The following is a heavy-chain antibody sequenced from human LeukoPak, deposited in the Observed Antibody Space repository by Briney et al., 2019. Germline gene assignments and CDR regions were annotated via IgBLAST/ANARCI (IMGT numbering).Heavy chain of an antibody. Sequence: PGGSLRLSCAASGFTFDDYAMHWVRQAPGKGLEWVSGISWNSGSIGYADSVKGRFTISRDNAKNSLYLQMNSLRAEDTALYYCAKDRGSSYCFGYWGQGTLVTVSS. CDR1: GFTFDDYA. CDR3: AKDRGSSYCFGY. V-gene: IGHV3-9*01. CDR2: ISWNSGSI. J-gene: IGHJ4*02. D-gene: IGHD6-6*01.